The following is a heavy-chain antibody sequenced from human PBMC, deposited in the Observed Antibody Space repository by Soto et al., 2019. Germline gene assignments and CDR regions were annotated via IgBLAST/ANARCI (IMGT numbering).Heavy chain of an antibody. J-gene: IGHJ4*02. V-gene: IGHV4-30-4*01. CDR2: IYYSGST. Sequence: QGQPQESGPGLVEPSQTLSLTCTVSGGSISSGDYYWSWIRQPPGKGLEWIGYIYYSGSTYYNPSLKSRVTISVDTSKNQFSLKLSSVTAADTAVYYCARGYSGYDFRPLFDYLGQGTLVTVSS. D-gene: IGHD5-12*01. CDR3: ARGYSGYDFRPLFDY. CDR1: GGSISSGDYY.